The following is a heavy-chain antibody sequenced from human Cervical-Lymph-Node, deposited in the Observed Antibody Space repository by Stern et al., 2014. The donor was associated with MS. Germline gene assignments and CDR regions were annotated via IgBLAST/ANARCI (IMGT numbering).Heavy chain of an antibody. Sequence: QMQLVQSGSEVKKPGSSVKVSCKASGGTFSTSDLNWVRQAPGEGLEWMGGIIPLIGTAKFAPKFQGRVTINADGSTSTVYMELSNLGSDDTAIYYCARDLTMGTSDWGQGTLVTVSS. D-gene: IGHD3-10*01. CDR2: IIPLIGTA. J-gene: IGHJ4*02. CDR1: GGTFSTSD. CDR3: ARDLTMGTSD. V-gene: IGHV1-69*01.